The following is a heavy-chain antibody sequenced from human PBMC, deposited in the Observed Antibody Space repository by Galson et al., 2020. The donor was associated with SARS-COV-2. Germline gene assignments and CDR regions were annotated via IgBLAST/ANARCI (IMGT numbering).Heavy chain of an antibody. CDR2: IKQVGSET. D-gene: IGHD2-15*01. CDR3: AKTLSATPGDY. J-gene: IGHJ4*02. Sequence: GGSPRLSSESSGFTISSYWMSWVRQPPGKGLECLANIKQVGSETYYVDSVRGRFTISRDNAKNSVFLQMSRLRVEDTAVYYCAKTLSATPGDYWGQGTLVTVSS. V-gene: IGHV3-7*02. CDR1: GFTISSYW.